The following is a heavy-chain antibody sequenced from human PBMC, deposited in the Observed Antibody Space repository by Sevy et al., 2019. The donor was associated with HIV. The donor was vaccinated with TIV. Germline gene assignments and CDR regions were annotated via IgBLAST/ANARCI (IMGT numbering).Heavy chain of an antibody. CDR1: GFTFSSYG. V-gene: IGHV3-33*01. J-gene: IGHJ3*02. D-gene: IGHD7-27*01. CDR3: ARATGNWGDDAFDI. CDR2: IWYDGSNK. Sequence: GGSLRRSCAASGFTFSSYGMHWVRQAPGKGLEWVAVIWYDGSNKYYADSVKGLFTISRDNSKNTLYLQMNSLRAEDTAVYYCARATGNWGDDAFDIWGQGTMVTVSS.